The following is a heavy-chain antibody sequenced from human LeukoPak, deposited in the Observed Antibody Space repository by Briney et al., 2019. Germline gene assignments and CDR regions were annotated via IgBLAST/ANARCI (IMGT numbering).Heavy chain of an antibody. CDR3: AKDKSSTSCYDY. J-gene: IGHJ4*02. V-gene: IGHV3-23*01. CDR2: ISGSGGST. CDR1: GFTFSSYA. D-gene: IGHD2-2*01. Sequence: GGSLRLSCAASGFTFSSYAMSWVRQAPGKGLEWVSAISGSGGSTYYADSVKGRFTISRDNSKNTLYLQMNSLRAGDTAVYYCAKDKSSTSCYDYWGQGTLVTVSS.